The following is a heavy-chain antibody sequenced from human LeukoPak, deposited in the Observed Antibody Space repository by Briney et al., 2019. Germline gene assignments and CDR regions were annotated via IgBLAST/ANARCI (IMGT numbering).Heavy chain of an antibody. CDR1: GFTFSSYG. J-gene: IGHJ4*02. CDR3: ARDRWYDSSGYYYEFDY. Sequence: QPGRSVRLSCAASGFTFSSYGMHWVRQAPGKGLEWVAAIWYDGSDEYYADSVKGRFTISRDNYKNTLYLQMNSLRDEDTAVYYCARDRWYDSSGYYYEFDYWGQGTLVTVSS. CDR2: IWYDGSDE. D-gene: IGHD3-22*01. V-gene: IGHV3-33*01.